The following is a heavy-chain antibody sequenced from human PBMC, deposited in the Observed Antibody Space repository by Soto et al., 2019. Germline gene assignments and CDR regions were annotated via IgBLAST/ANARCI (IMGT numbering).Heavy chain of an antibody. V-gene: IGHV5-10-1*01. D-gene: IGHD2-15*01. CDR3: ARLKRYCSGGSCLLDAFDI. J-gene: IGHJ3*02. Sequence: GESLKISCKGSGYSFTSYWISWVRQMPGKGLEWMGRIDPSDSYTNYSPSFQGHVTISADKSISTAYLQWSSLKASDTAMYYCARLKRYCSGGSCLLDAFDIWGQGTMVTVSS. CDR2: IDPSDSYT. CDR1: GYSFTSYW.